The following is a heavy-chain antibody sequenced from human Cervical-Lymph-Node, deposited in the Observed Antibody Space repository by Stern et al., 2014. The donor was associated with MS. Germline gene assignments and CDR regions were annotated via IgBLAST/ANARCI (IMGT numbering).Heavy chain of an antibody. D-gene: IGHD3-3*01. CDR2: IYPGDSDI. CDR3: ARRGVTTRFDY. Sequence: VQLVQSGAEVRKPGESLTISCLASGYSFYSYWIRWVRQMPGKGLEWMGIIYPGDSDIRYSPAFQGQVTISTDKSINTAYLQWSRLKASDTAMYYCARRGVTTRFDYWGQGTLVTVSS. V-gene: IGHV5-51*01. J-gene: IGHJ4*02. CDR1: GYSFYSYW.